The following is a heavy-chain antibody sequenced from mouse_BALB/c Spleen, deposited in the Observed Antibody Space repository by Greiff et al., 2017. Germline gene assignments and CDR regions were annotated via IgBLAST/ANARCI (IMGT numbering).Heavy chain of an antibody. D-gene: IGHD2-4*01. Sequence: VQLQQSGAELVKPGASVKLSCTASGFNIKDSYMHWVKQRPEQGLEWIGRIDPANGNTKYDPKFQGKATITADTSSNTAYLQLSSLTSEDTAVYYCARDLITTSWYFDVWGAGTTVTVSS. CDR1: GFNIKDSY. CDR3: ARDLITTSWYFDV. V-gene: IGHV14-3*02. CDR2: IDPANGNT. J-gene: IGHJ1*01.